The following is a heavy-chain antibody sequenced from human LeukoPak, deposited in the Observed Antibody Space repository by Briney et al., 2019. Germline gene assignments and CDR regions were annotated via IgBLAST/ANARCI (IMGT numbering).Heavy chain of an antibody. Sequence: PGGSLRLSCAASGFTFSTYDMNWVRQAPGKGLEWVSYISSSSSTIYYADSVKGRFTISRDNAKNSLYLQMNSLRAEDTAVYYCAAEHGGVTNYWGQGTLVTVSS. CDR2: ISSSSSTI. J-gene: IGHJ4*02. D-gene: IGHD3-16*01. V-gene: IGHV3-48*01. CDR1: GFTFSTYD. CDR3: AAEHGGVTNY.